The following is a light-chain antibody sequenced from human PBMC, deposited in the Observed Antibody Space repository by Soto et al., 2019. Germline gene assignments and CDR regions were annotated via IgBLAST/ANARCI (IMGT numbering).Light chain of an antibody. CDR1: RSISSN. CDR3: QHYNNWPPWT. CDR2: GAS. V-gene: IGKV3-15*01. Sequence: EIVMTQSPATLSVSPGERPTLPGRAIRSISSNLAWYQQKPGQAPSLLIYGASTRATGIPARFSGSGSGTEFTLTISSLQSEDFAVYYCQHYNNWPPWTFGQGTKVEIK. J-gene: IGKJ1*01.